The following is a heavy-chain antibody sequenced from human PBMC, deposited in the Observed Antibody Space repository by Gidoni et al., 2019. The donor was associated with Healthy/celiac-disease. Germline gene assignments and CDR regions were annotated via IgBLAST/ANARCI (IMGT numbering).Heavy chain of an antibody. D-gene: IGHD3-22*01. CDR3: ARGISSGYYYGY. Sequence: QVQLQESGPGLVKPSETLSLTCTVSGGSISSYYWSWIRQPPGKGLEWIGYIYYSGSTNYNPSLKSRVTISVDTSKNQFSLKLSSVTAADTAVYYCARGISSGYYYGYWGQGTLVTVSS. CDR1: GGSISSYY. V-gene: IGHV4-59*01. J-gene: IGHJ4*02. CDR2: IYYSGST.